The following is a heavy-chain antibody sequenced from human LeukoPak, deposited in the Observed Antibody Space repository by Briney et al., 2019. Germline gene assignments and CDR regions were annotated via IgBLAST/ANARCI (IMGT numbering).Heavy chain of an antibody. Sequence: SETLSLTCAVSGGSISSGGYSWSWIRQPPGKGLEWIGYIYHSGSTYYHPSLKSRVTISVDRYKNQFSLKLSSVTAADTAVYYCARENHAGWFDPWGQGTLVTVSS. D-gene: IGHD1-14*01. CDR3: ARENHAGWFDP. J-gene: IGHJ5*02. CDR2: IYHSGST. V-gene: IGHV4-30-2*01. CDR1: GGSISSGGYS.